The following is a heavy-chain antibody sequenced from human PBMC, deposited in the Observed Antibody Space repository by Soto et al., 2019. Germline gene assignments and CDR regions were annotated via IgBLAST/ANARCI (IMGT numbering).Heavy chain of an antibody. J-gene: IGHJ6*03. CDR3: AANYDFWSGYRDDYYYYYMDV. CDR1: GFTFSSYA. CDR2: ISGSGGST. Sequence: GGSLRLSCAASGFTFSSYAMSWVRQAPGKGLEWVSAISGSGGSTYYADSVKGRFTISRDNSKNTLYLQMNSLRAEDTAVYYCAANYDFWSGYRDDYYYYYMDVWGKGTTVTVSS. V-gene: IGHV3-23*01. D-gene: IGHD3-3*01.